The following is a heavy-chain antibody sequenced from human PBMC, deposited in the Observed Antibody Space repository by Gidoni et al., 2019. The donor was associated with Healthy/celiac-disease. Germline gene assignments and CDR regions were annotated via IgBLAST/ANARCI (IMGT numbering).Heavy chain of an antibody. CDR1: GGSISSSHW. J-gene: IGHJ4*02. D-gene: IGHD2-15*01. Sequence: QVQLQESGPGLVKPSGTLSLTCAVSGGSISSSHWWSWVRQPPGKGLEWIGEIYHSGSTNYNPSLKSRVTISVDKSKNQFSLKLSSVTAADTAVYYCARENIYCSGGSCYPYYFDYWGQGTLVTVSS. V-gene: IGHV4-4*02. CDR3: ARENIYCSGGSCYPYYFDY. CDR2: IYHSGST.